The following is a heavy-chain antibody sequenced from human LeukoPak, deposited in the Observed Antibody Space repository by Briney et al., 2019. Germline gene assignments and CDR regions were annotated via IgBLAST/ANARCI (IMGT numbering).Heavy chain of an antibody. CDR1: GGSFSGYY. J-gene: IGHJ4*02. CDR3: ARGPGYDILTGYYRAKLREYFDY. V-gene: IGHV4-34*01. D-gene: IGHD3-9*01. Sequence: SETLSLTCAVYGGSFSGYYWSWLRQPPGKGLGWMGEINHSESTNYNPSLKSRVTISVDTPKNQFSLKLSSVTAADTAVYYCARGPGYDILTGYYRAKLREYFDYWGQGTLVTVSS. CDR2: INHSEST.